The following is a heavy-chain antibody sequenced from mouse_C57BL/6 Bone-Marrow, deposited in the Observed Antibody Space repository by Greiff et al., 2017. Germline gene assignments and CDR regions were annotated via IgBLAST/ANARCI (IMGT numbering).Heavy chain of an antibody. CDR3: AREGYYGNYAMDY. CDR2: IYPRSGNT. V-gene: IGHV1-81*01. D-gene: IGHD1-1*01. J-gene: IGHJ4*01. CDR1: GYTFTSYG. Sequence: QVQLQQSGAELARPGASVKLSCKASGYTFTSYGISWVKQRTGQGLEWIGEIYPRSGNTYYNEKFKGKATLTADKSSSTAYMELRSLQSEDSAVYFCAREGYYGNYAMDYGGQGTSVTVSS.